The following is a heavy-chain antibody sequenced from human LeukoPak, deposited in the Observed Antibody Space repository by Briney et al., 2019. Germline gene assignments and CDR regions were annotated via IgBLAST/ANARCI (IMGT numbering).Heavy chain of an antibody. V-gene: IGHV1-2*02. CDR3: ARTSNYDSSGYPYYYYYMDF. CDR2: INPNSGGT. CDR1: GYAFTGYY. J-gene: IGHJ6*03. D-gene: IGHD3-22*01. Sequence: ASVKVSCKASGYAFTGYYMHWLRHAPGQGLELMGWINPNSGGTNYAQKFQGRVTMTRDTSISTAYMELSRLRSDDTAVYYSARTSNYDSSGYPYYYYYMDFWGKGTTVTVSS.